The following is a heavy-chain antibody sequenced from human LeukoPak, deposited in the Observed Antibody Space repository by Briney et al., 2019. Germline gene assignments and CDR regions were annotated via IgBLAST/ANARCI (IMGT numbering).Heavy chain of an antibody. CDR3: AKVLSKGGGYYLTDF. CDR2: IWYDGSNK. Sequence: GGSLRLSCAASGFTFSSYGMHWVRQAPGKGLEWVAVIWYDGSNKYYADSVKGRFTISGDNSKNTLYLQMNSLRVEDSAVYYCAKVLSKGGGYYLTDFWGQGTLVTVSS. J-gene: IGHJ4*02. D-gene: IGHD3-22*01. V-gene: IGHV3-30*02. CDR1: GFTFSSYG.